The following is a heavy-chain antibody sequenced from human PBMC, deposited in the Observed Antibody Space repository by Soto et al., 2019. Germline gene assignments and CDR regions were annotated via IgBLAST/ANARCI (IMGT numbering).Heavy chain of an antibody. V-gene: IGHV1-3*01. Sequence: QVQLVQSGAEVKKPGASVKVSCKASGYTFTSYAMHWVRQAPGQRLEWMGWINAGNGNTKYSQKFQGRVTITRDTSARPAYMELSSLRSEDTAVYYCARDLQADYWGQGTLVTVSS. CDR3: ARDLQADY. CDR2: INAGNGNT. J-gene: IGHJ4*02. CDR1: GYTFTSYA.